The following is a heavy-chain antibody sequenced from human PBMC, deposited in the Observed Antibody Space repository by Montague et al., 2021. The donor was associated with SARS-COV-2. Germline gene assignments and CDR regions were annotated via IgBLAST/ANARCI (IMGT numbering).Heavy chain of an antibody. D-gene: IGHD2-21*01. J-gene: IGHJ4*02. CDR3: ARVEGMIGGITHFDY. Sequence: ETLSLTCSVSGASMKSYYWTWVRQSPGKGLQWIGYTYYSGSTSYDPSLQSRLTMTVYTSKNQFTLRLMSVTAADSAVYYCARVEGMIGGITHFDYWGQGLPVTVSS. V-gene: IGHV4-59*01. CDR1: GASMKSYY. CDR2: TYYSGST.